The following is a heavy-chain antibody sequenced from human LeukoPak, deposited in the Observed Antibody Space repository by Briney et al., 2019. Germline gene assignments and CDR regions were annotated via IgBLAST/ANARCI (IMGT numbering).Heavy chain of an antibody. J-gene: IGHJ4*02. CDR3: ASAAGGNFDY. V-gene: IGHV4-59*01. CDR1: GFTFSSYA. Sequence: GSLRLSCAASGFTFSSYAMSWIRQPPGKGLEWIGYIYYSGSTNYNPSLKSRVTISVDTSKNQFSLKLSSVTAADTAVYYCASAAGGNFDYWGQGTLVTVSS. CDR2: IYYSGST. D-gene: IGHD6-25*01.